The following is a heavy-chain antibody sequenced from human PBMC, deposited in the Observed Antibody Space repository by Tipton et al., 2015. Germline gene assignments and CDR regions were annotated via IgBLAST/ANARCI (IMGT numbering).Heavy chain of an antibody. V-gene: IGHV4-31*01. CDR2: IDYSGTT. CDR1: GVSISSGGYH. CDR3: ARARGRHGGLFDS. Sequence: TLSLTCTASGVSISSGGYHWSWVRQHPGKGLEWIGYIDYSGTTYYNPSLKSLLTISLDTSKNQFSLKLNSVTAADTAVYYCARARGRHGGLFDSWGQGTLVTVSS. J-gene: IGHJ4*02. D-gene: IGHD4-23*01.